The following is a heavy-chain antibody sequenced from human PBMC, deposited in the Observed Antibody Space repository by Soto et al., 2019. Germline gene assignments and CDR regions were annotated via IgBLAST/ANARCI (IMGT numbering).Heavy chain of an antibody. CDR3: ARGGYYYGSGTSGEIDY. J-gene: IGHJ4*02. CDR2: INPNSGGT. V-gene: IGHV1-2*04. D-gene: IGHD3-10*01. CDR1: GYTFTGYY. Sequence: QVQLVQSGAEVKKPGASVKVSCKASGYTFTGYYMHWVRQAPGQGLGWMGRINPNSGGTNYAQKFQGWVTMPRDTSISTAYMGLSRLRSDDTAVYYCARGGYYYGSGTSGEIDYWGQGTLVTVSS.